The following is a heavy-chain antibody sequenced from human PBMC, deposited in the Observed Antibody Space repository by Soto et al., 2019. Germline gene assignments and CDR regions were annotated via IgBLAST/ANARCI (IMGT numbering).Heavy chain of an antibody. CDR3: AKVTRKGSAIDFDY. D-gene: IGHD3-10*01. V-gene: IGHV1-8*01. Sequence: QVQLVQSGAELKKPGASVKVSCKASGYTFSNYDMNWVRQATGQGPEWIGWVNPNNGDTGYAQKFQGRVTLTTDITKTTAYMELTSLRSEDTDIYYCAKVTRKGSAIDFDYWGHGILIPVSS. CDR1: GYTFSNYD. J-gene: IGHJ4*01. CDR2: VNPNNGDT.